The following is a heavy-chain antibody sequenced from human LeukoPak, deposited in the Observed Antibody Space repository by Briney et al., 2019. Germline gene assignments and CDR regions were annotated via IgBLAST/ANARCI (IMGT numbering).Heavy chain of an antibody. J-gene: IGHJ4*02. CDR1: GYTFTSYD. CDR2: INPSSGGT. V-gene: IGHV1-2*02. CDR3: ARVGQSDY. D-gene: IGHD5-24*01. Sequence: GASVKVSCKASGYTFTSYDINWVRQAPGQGLEWMGWINPSSGGTNYPQRFQGRVTMTRDTSISTAYMELSRLQSDDTAMYYCARVGQSDYWGQGTLVTVSS.